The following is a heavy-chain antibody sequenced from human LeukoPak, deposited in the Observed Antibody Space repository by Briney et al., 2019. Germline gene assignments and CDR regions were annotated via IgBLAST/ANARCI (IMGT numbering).Heavy chain of an antibody. Sequence: GGSLRLSCAASGFTFSSYSMNWVRQAPGKGLEWVSYISSSSSTIYYADSVKGRFTISRDNAKNSLYLQMNSLRAEDTAVYYCAKPPRPRTYFMDVWGKGTTVTISS. CDR2: ISSSSSTI. J-gene: IGHJ6*03. D-gene: IGHD3/OR15-3a*01. CDR1: GFTFSSYS. V-gene: IGHV3-48*01. CDR3: AKPPRPRTYFMDV.